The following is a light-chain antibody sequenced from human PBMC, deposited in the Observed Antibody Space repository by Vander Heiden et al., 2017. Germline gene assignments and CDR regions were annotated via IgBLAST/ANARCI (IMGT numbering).Light chain of an antibody. CDR3: QAWDGSIMV. J-gene: IGLJ2*01. Sequence: YELTKPPSASVAPGQTVTIPCSGEKLGYPYVCWYQQKSGQSPVLVIYQDIKRPSGIPARFSGSNSGDTATLTITGTQTLDEADYYCQAWDGSIMVFGGGTKLTVL. V-gene: IGLV3-1*01. CDR1: KLGYPY. CDR2: QDI.